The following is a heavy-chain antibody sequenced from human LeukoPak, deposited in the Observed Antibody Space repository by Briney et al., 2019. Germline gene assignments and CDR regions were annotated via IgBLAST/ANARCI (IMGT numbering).Heavy chain of an antibody. V-gene: IGHV3-21*01. D-gene: IGHD3-22*01. J-gene: IGHJ3*02. CDR2: ISSSSSYI. CDR3: ARDRGYYDSSAHAFDI. Sequence: GGSLRLSCAAPGFTFSSYSMKWVRQAPGKGLEWVSSISSSSSYIYYADSVKGRFTISRDNAKNSLYLQMNSLRAEDTAVYYCARDRGYYDSSAHAFDIWGQGTMVTVSS. CDR1: GFTFSSYS.